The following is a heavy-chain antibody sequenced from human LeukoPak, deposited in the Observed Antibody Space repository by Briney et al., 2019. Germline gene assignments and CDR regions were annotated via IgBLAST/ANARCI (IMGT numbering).Heavy chain of an antibody. CDR2: IKLDENTA. D-gene: IGHD3-3*01. CDR1: GLSSTIYW. Sequence: GGSLRLSCAASGLSSTIYWMHWVRQVPGKGLVWVSRIKLDENTAYYADFVKGRFTISRDDAKTAVYLQMNSLRAEDSAVYYCARDRPFWNWGQGTLVTVSS. V-gene: IGHV3-74*01. CDR3: ARDRPFWN. J-gene: IGHJ4*02.